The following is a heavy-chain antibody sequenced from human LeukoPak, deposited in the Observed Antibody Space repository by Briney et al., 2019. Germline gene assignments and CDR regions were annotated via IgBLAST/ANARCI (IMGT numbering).Heavy chain of an antibody. J-gene: IGHJ4*02. V-gene: IGHV4-31*03. CDR3: ARGRAANTAMVTLFFDY. D-gene: IGHD5-18*01. Sequence: PSETLSLTCTVSGGSISSGGYYWRWIRQHPGKGLEWLGYIYYSGSTYYNPSLKSRVTRSVGTSKNQFSLKLSSVTAADTAVYYCARGRAANTAMVTLFFDYWGQGTLVTVSS. CDR1: GGSISSGGYY. CDR2: IYYSGST.